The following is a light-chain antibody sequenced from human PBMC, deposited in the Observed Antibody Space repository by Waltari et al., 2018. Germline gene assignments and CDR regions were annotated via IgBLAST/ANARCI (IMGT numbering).Light chain of an antibody. V-gene: IGLV2-23*02. CDR2: EVT. J-gene: IGLJ2*01. Sequence: QSALTQPASVSGSPGQSITIFCSGTSSDVGYYNLVSWYQQHPGKAPKVIIYEVTKRPSGVFIRVPGSTSGNTGSLPISGLQAEDEAEYFCCSFAGSVTFVVFGGGTKVTVL. CDR3: CSFAGSVTFVV. CDR1: SSDVGYYNL.